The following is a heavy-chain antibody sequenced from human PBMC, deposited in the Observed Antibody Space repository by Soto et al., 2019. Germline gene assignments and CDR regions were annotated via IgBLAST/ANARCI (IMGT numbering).Heavy chain of an antibody. CDR2: IYYSGNT. CDR3: ARYPVVVVPAANYGLDV. J-gene: IGHJ6*02. D-gene: IGHD2-2*01. Sequence: KASETLSLTCSVSGVCVSSDIYYWSWIRHHPGKCLDWIGYIYYSGNTYYNPSLGGRVTISLYTSKNHFSLRLRSVTPADTAVYYCARYPVVVVPAANYGLDVWRQGTTVTVSS. CDR1: GVCVSSDIYY. V-gene: IGHV4-31*03.